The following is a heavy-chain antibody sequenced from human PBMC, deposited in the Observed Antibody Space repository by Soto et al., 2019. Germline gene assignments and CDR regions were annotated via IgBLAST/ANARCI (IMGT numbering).Heavy chain of an antibody. CDR3: ARVLSLISGTANWFDP. Sequence: ASVKVSCKASGYTFTSYGISWVRQAPGQGLEWMGWISAYNGNTNYAQKLQGRVTMTTDTSTSTAYMELRSLRSDDTAVYYCARVLSLISGTANWFDPWGQGTLLTVSS. J-gene: IGHJ5*02. CDR2: ISAYNGNT. V-gene: IGHV1-18*01. CDR1: GYTFTSYG. D-gene: IGHD1-20*01.